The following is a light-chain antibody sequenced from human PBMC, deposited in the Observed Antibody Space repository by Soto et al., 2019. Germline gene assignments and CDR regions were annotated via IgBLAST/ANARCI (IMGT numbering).Light chain of an antibody. V-gene: IGKV3-15*01. Sequence: EIVMTQSPATLSVSPGERATLSCRASQSVSSNLARYQQKPGQAPRLLIYGASTRATGIPARFSGSGSGTEFTLTISSLQSEDFAVYYCQHQGTFGQGTKLEIK. CDR2: GAS. CDR3: QHQGT. J-gene: IGKJ2*01. CDR1: QSVSSN.